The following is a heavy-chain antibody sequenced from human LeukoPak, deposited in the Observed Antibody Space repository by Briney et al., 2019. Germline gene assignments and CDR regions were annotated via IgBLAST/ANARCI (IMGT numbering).Heavy chain of an antibody. V-gene: IGHV4-59*08. CDR3: VKHVQGGFDP. CDR2: IYSSGAT. Sequence: SETLPLTCTVSGGSISNSYWSWIRQPPGKGLEWIGYIYSSGATEYNPSLESRVTISVDTSKNQFSLKLSSVTAADTAVYYCVKHVQGGFDPWGQGTLVTVSS. J-gene: IGHJ5*02. D-gene: IGHD1-1*01. CDR1: GGSISNSY.